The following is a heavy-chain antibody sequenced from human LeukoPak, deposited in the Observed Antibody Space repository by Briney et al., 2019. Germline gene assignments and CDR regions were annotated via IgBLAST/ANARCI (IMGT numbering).Heavy chain of an antibody. V-gene: IGHV4-4*07. D-gene: IGHD1-26*01. J-gene: IGHJ6*02. CDR1: GGSISSYY. CDR3: ARDGRLSYYYGMDV. CDR2: IYTSGST. Sequence: DPSGTLSLTCTVSGGSISSYYWSWIRQPAGKGLEWTGRIYTSGSTNYNPSLKSRVTMSVDTSKNQFSLKLSSVTAADTAVYYCARDGRLSYYYGMDVWGQGTTVTVSS.